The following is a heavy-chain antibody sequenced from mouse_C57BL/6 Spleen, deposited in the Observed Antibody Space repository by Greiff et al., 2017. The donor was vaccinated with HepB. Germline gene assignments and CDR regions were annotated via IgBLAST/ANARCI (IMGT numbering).Heavy chain of an antibody. D-gene: IGHD1-1*01. CDR1: GFTFSDYY. CDR3: ARLYYGSSDGYFDV. J-gene: IGHJ1*03. Sequence: EVQLVESGGGLVQPGGSLKLSCAASGFTFSDYYMHWVRQTPEKGLEWVGFISNGGGSTYYTDTVKGRFTISRDNAENTQYLQMSRLKSEDTAVYYCARLYYGSSDGYFDVWGTGTTVTVSS. CDR2: ISNGGGST. V-gene: IGHV5-12*01.